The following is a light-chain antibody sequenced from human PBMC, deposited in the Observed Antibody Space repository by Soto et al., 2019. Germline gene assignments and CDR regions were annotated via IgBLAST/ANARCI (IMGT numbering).Light chain of an antibody. Sequence: QSVLTQPASVSESPGQSITISCTGTSSDVGSHNLVSWYQQYSDKAPKLIIFEASKRPSGVSNRFSGSKSGSTASLTISGLQAEDEADYYCCSNADSSTYVFXTGTKGTVL. CDR3: CSNADSSTYV. J-gene: IGLJ1*01. CDR2: EAS. CDR1: SSDVGSHNL. V-gene: IGLV2-23*01.